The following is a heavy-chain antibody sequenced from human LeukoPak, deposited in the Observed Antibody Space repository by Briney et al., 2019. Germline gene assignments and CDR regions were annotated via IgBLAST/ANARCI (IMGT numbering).Heavy chain of an antibody. CDR1: GGTFSSYA. V-gene: IGHV1-69*05. Sequence: SVKVSCKASGGTFSSYAISWLLQSPGQGLEGRGGIIPIFGTANYAQKFQGRVTITTDESTSTAYMELSSLRSEDTAVYYCAHAHCSTSCVEGDNWFDPWGQGTLVTVSS. D-gene: IGHD2-2*01. CDR3: AHAHCSTSCVEGDNWFDP. J-gene: IGHJ5*02. CDR2: IIPIFGTA.